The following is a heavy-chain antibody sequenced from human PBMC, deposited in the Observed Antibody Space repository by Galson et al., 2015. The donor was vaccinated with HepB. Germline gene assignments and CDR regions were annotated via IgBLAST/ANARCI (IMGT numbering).Heavy chain of an antibody. CDR3: ARATSQWLAEYNWFDP. CDR1: GGSISSYY. Sequence: SETLSLTCTVSGGSISSYYWSWIRQPPGKGLEWIGYIYYSGSTNYNPSLKSRVTISVDTSKNQFSLKLSSVTAADTAVYYCARATSQWLAEYNWFDPWGQGTLVTVSS. CDR2: IYYSGST. V-gene: IGHV4-59*12. D-gene: IGHD6-19*01. J-gene: IGHJ5*02.